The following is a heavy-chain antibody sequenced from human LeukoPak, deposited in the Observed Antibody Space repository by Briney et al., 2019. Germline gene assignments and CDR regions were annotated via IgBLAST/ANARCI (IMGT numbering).Heavy chain of an antibody. CDR2: IFHGVTT. D-gene: IGHD2-21*02. CDR1: GSSINTPYY. CDR3: ARESIVVVTAICYFDY. Sequence: SETLSLTCTVSGSSINTPYYWAWIRQPPGEGLEWIGNIFHGVTTYYNPSLKSRVTISVDTSKNQFSLKLSSVTAADTAVYYCARESIVVVTAICYFDYWGQGTLVTVSS. V-gene: IGHV4-38-2*02. J-gene: IGHJ4*02.